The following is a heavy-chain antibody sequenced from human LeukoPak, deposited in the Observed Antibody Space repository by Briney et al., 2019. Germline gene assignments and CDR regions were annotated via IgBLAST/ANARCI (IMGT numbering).Heavy chain of an antibody. CDR2: IYHSGST. D-gene: IGHD2-21*02. J-gene: IGHJ4*02. CDR3: ARIGVVTTFDY. CDR1: GYSISSGYY. Sequence: SETLSLTCAVSGYSISSGYYWGWIRQPPGKGLEGIGSIYHSGSTYYNPSLKSRVTISVDTSKNQFSLKLSSVTAADTAVYYCARIGVVTTFDYWGQGTLVTVSS. V-gene: IGHV4-38-2*01.